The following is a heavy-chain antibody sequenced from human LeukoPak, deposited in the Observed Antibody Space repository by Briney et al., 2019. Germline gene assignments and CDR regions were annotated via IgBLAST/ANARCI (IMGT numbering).Heavy chain of an antibody. CDR1: GFTFGDYA. J-gene: IGHJ4*02. CDR3: AKLAAAGKHPFDY. Sequence: TGRSLRLSCAASGFTFGDYAMHWVRQAPGKGLEWVSGISWNSGSIVYADPVKGRFTISRDNAKNSLNLQMNSLRAEDTALYYCAKLAAAGKHPFDYWGQGTLVTVSS. D-gene: IGHD6-13*01. V-gene: IGHV3-9*01. CDR2: ISWNSGSI.